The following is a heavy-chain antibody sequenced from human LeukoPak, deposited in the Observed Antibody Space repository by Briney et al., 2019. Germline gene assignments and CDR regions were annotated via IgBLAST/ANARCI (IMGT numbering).Heavy chain of an antibody. Sequence: GGSLRLSCAASGFTFSSYGMHWVRQAPGKGLEWVAVIWDDGSNKYYVDSVKGRFTTSRDNSKNTLYLQMNSLRVEDTAVYYCARDLGSSSVWYFDYWGQEPWSPSPQ. CDR2: IWDDGSNK. D-gene: IGHD6-13*01. J-gene: IGHJ4*01. V-gene: IGHV3-33*01. CDR3: ARDLGSSSVWYFDY. CDR1: GFTFSSYG.